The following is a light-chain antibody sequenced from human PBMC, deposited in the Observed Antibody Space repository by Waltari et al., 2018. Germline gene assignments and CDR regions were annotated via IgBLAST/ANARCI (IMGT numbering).Light chain of an antibody. CDR3: SSYAVNNNLV. Sequence: QSALTQPPSASGSPGQSVTISCTGTSSDVGGYNYVSWYQQHPGKAPKVMIYEVTKRPSGVPDRFSGSKSGNTASLTVSGLQAEDEADYYCSSYAVNNNLVFGGGTKVTVL. J-gene: IGLJ3*02. CDR1: SSDVGGYNY. V-gene: IGLV2-8*01. CDR2: EVT.